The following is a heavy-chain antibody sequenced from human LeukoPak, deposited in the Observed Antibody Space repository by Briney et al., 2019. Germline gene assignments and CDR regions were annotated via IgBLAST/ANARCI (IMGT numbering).Heavy chain of an antibody. Sequence: ASVKVSCKASGYTFTGYYMHWVRQAPGQGLEWMGWINPNSGGTNSAQKFQGRVTMTRDTSISTAYMELSRLRSDDTAVYYCARGYCSGGSCFSRSNWFDPWGQGTLVTVSS. CDR1: GYTFTGYY. CDR2: INPNSGGT. V-gene: IGHV1-2*02. D-gene: IGHD2-15*01. CDR3: ARGYCSGGSCFSRSNWFDP. J-gene: IGHJ5*02.